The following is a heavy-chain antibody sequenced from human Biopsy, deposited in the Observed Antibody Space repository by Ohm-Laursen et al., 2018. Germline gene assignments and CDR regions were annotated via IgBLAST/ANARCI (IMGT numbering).Heavy chain of an antibody. V-gene: IGHV1-69*06. J-gene: IGHJ5*02. CDR2: IIPTFDTP. D-gene: IGHD3-10*01. Sequence: SSVKVSCNASGGTFGSYVISWVRQAPGQGLEWMGRIIPTFDTPTYAPDFQGRVTFTADKSTGTAHLDLSRLRSEDTAIYYCAGGAAKGNPYDHWGQGTLVTVSS. CDR3: AGGAAKGNPYDH. CDR1: GGTFGSYV.